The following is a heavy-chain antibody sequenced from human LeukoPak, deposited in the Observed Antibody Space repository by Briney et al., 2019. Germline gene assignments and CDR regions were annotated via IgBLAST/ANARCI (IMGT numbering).Heavy chain of an antibody. J-gene: IGHJ5*02. CDR2: FDPEDGET. D-gene: IGHD6-6*01. Sequence: ASVKVSCKVSGYTLTELSMHWVRQAPGKGLEWMGGFDPEDGETIYAQKIQGRVTMTEDTSTDTAYMELSSLRSEDTAVYYCATATLAARPVRYSWFDPWGQGTLVTVSS. CDR3: ATATLAARPVRYSWFDP. V-gene: IGHV1-24*01. CDR1: GYTLTELS.